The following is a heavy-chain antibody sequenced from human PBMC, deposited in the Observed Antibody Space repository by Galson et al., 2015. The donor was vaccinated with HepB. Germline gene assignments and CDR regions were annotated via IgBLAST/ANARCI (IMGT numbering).Heavy chain of an antibody. Sequence: SLRLSCAVSGFTFSDYYMSWIRQAPGKGLEWLSYISSTAIYTNYADSVKGRFTISRDNVKNSVFLQMNSLRADDTAVYFCARVAHSDYGDHAHFDYWGQGALVTVSS. J-gene: IGHJ4*02. CDR1: GFTFSDYY. CDR2: ISSTAIYT. D-gene: IGHD4-17*01. CDR3: ARVAHSDYGDHAHFDY. V-gene: IGHV3-11*06.